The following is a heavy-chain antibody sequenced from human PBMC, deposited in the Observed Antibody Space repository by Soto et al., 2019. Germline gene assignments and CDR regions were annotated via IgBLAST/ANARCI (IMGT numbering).Heavy chain of an antibody. V-gene: IGHV1-69*02. CDR3: GRANSGSNRGLDY. D-gene: IGHD1-26*01. CDR1: GDAFNTYT. J-gene: IGHJ4*02. CDR2: IIPLLGMA. Sequence: SVKVSCKASGDAFNTYTISWVRQAPGQGLEWMGRIIPLLGMADYAQKFQGRVTITADTSTRTAYMDLISLRSEDTAVYYCGRANSGSNRGLDYWGKGTLVTVSS.